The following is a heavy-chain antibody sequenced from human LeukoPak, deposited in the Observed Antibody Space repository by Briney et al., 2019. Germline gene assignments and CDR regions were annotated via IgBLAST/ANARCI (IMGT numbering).Heavy chain of an antibody. V-gene: IGHV4-59*01. CDR2: ISFSGSN. CDR3: ARDQYHGSGTYAWFDP. Sequence: SETLSLTCTVSGASISNYYWSWIRQPPGKKLEWITYISFSGSNNYNPSFKPRVTTSLDTSKNQFSLKLSSVTAADTAVYYCARDQYHGSGTYAWFDPWGQGTLVTVSS. J-gene: IGHJ5*02. D-gene: IGHD3-10*01. CDR1: GASISNYY.